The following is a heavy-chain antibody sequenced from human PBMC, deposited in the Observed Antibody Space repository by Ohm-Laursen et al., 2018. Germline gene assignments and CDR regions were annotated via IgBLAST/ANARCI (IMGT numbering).Heavy chain of an antibody. D-gene: IGHD5-18*01. V-gene: IGHV1-2*02. Sequence: SVKVSCKASGYTFTGYYMRWVRQAPGQGLEWMGWINPNSGGTNYAQKFQGRVTMTRDTSISTAYMELSRLRSDDTAVYYCASFDMSSYGYDYWGQGTLVTVSS. J-gene: IGHJ4*02. CDR3: ASFDMSSYGYDY. CDR1: GYTFTGYY. CDR2: INPNSGGT.